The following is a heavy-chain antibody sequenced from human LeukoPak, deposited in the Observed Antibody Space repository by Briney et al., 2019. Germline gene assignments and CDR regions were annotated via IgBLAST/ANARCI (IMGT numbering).Heavy chain of an antibody. CDR1: GYTFTSHD. CDR3: ARLNEGYFDY. CDR2: MNPNSGNT. J-gene: IGHJ4*02. Sequence: ASVKVSCKASGYTFTSHDIHWVRQATGQGLEWMGWMNPNSGNTGYAQKFQGRVTMTRNTSISTAYMELSSLRSEDTAVYYCARLNEGYFDYWGQGTLVTVSS. V-gene: IGHV1-8*01.